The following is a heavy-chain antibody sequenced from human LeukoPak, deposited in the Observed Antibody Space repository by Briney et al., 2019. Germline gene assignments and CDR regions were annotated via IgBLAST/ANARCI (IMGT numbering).Heavy chain of an antibody. D-gene: IGHD5-18*01. CDR1: GFSFSSYW. V-gene: IGHV3-7*01. CDR3: ARDVGYFRFDY. J-gene: IGHJ4*02. CDR2: IKEDGSDK. Sequence: TGGSLRLSCAASGFSFSSYWMTWVRQAPGKGLEWVANIKEDGSDKYYVDSVKGRFTISRDNAKNSLYLQMNNLRAEDTAVYYCARDVGYFRFDYWGQGTLVTVSS.